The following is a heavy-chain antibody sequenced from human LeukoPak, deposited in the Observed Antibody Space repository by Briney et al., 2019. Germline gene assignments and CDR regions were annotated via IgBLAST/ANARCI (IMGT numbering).Heavy chain of an antibody. J-gene: IGHJ4*02. CDR3: ARLFNGSGSYYEDY. Sequence: SETLSLTCTVSGGSISRGGYYWSWIRQHPGKGLEWIGYIYYSGSTYYNPSLKSRVTISVDTSKNQFSLKLSSVTAADTAVYYCARLFNGSGSYYEDYWGQGTLVTVSS. D-gene: IGHD3-10*01. CDR1: GGSISRGGYY. CDR2: IYYSGST. V-gene: IGHV4-31*03.